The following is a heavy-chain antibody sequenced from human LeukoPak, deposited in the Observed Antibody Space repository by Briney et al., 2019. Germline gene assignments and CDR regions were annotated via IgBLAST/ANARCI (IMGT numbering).Heavy chain of an antibody. CDR2: IKSKTDGGTT. V-gene: IGHV3-15*01. CDR1: GFTFSNTW. D-gene: IGHD4/OR15-4a*01. CDR3: TTDSQVQDH. J-gene: IGHJ4*02. Sequence: GGSLRLSCVVSGFTFSNTWMNWVRQAPGKGLEWVGRIKSKTDGGTTDYPAPVKGRSTISRDDSKNTLYLQMNSLKIEDTALYYCTTDSQVQDHWGQGTLVTVSS.